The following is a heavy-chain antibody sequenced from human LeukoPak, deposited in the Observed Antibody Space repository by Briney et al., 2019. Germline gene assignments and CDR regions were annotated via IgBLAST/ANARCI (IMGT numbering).Heavy chain of an antibody. J-gene: IGHJ4*02. CDR3: ARGLGDWNEGEDY. V-gene: IGHV1-2*02. CDR1: GYTFTGYY. D-gene: IGHD1-1*01. Sequence: PRASVKVSCKASGYTFTGYYMHRVRQAPGQGLEWMGWINPNSGGTNYAQKFQGRVTMTRDTSISAAYMELSRLRSDDTAVYYCARGLGDWNEGEDYWGQGTLVTVSS. CDR2: INPNSGGT.